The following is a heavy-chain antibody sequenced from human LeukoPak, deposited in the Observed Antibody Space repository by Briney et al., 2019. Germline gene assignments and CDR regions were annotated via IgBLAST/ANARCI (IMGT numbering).Heavy chain of an antibody. Sequence: SVKVSCKASGGTFSSYAISWVRQAPGQGLEWMGGIIPIFGTANNAQKFQGRVTITADESTSTAYMELSSLRSEDTAAYYCAREGGATFRAFDIWGQGTMVTVSS. CDR2: IIPIFGTA. CDR1: GGTFSSYA. CDR3: AREGGATFRAFDI. J-gene: IGHJ3*02. D-gene: IGHD1-26*01. V-gene: IGHV1-69*01.